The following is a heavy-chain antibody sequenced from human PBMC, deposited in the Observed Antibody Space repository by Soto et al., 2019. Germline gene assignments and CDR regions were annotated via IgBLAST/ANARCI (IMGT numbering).Heavy chain of an antibody. CDR3: AGDERGSFDVVIK. CDR2: TYYSGST. V-gene: IGHV4-59*01. J-gene: IGHJ4*02. CDR1: GGSISSYY. Sequence: QVQLQESGPGLVKPSETLSLTCTVSGGSISSYYWSWIRQPPGKGLEWIGYTYYSGSTNYNPSLNRRVTIPVDTSKNQSYPKLSSVTAADTAVYYCAGDERGSFDVVIKWGQGTLVTVSS. D-gene: IGHD3-22*01.